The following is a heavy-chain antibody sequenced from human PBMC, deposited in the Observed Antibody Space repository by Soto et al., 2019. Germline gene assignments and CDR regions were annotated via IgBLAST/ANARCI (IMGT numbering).Heavy chain of an antibody. Sequence: EVPLVESGGGLVQPGGSLRLSCAASGFTFSSYDMHWVRQATGKGLEWVSAIGKSGDTYYSDSVKGRFTISRENAKNSLYLQMDSLRAGDTAVYYCARGRYGSGSQHIHNWFDPWGQGTLVTVSS. CDR2: IGKSGDT. V-gene: IGHV3-13*04. J-gene: IGHJ5*02. D-gene: IGHD3-10*01. CDR3: ARGRYGSGSQHIHNWFDP. CDR1: GFTFSSYD.